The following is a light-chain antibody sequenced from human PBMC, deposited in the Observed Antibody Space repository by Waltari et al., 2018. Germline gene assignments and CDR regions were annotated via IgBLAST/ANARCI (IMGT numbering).Light chain of an antibody. CDR3: TSYAASNTLI. J-gene: IGLJ2*01. Sequence: QSALTQPPSASGSPGPSVTIPCTGPTSDVGGYESFSWYQQHPGKTPKLMILEVTKRPSGVPDRFSGSKSGNTASLTVSGLQPEDEADYYCTSYAASNTLIFGGGTRLTVL. V-gene: IGLV2-8*01. CDR1: TSDVGGYES. CDR2: EVT.